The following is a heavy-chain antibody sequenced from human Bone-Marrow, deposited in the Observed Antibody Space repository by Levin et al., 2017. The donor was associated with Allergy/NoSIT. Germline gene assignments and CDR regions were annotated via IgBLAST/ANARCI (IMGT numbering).Heavy chain of an antibody. Sequence: GESLKISCTASGFTLSNYVMSWVRQAPGKGLEWVSAISTGGGCTYYSDSVRGRFTISRDSSINTLYLQMNSPRVEDTAVYYCAKPGGVCSTISCSPSDIWGQGILVTVSS. CDR2: ISTGGGCT. D-gene: IGHD2-2*01. J-gene: IGHJ1*01. V-gene: IGHV3-23*01. CDR3: AKPGGVCSTISCSPSDI. CDR1: GFTLSNYV.